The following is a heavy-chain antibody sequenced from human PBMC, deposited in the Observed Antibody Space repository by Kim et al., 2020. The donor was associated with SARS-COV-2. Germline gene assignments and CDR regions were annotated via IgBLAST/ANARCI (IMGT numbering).Heavy chain of an antibody. CDR3: ARPDSSGWYGYAFDI. V-gene: IGHV1-18*01. CDR2: ISAYNGNT. D-gene: IGHD6-19*01. Sequence: ASVKVSCKASGYTFTSYGISWVRQAPGQGLEWMGWISAYNGNTNYAQKLQGRVTMTTDTSTSTAYMELRSLRSDDTAVYYCARPDSSGWYGYAFDIWGQGTMVTGSS. J-gene: IGHJ3*02. CDR1: GYTFTSYG.